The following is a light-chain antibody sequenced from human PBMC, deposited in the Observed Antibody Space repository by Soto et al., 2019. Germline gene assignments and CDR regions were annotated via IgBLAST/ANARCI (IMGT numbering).Light chain of an antibody. Sequence: ASQMTQSPSSLSASVGYRVTITCRASQGLRSELGWYQQKPGKAPKLLIYAASTLESGVPSRFSGSGSGTEYTLTISSLQPEDFACYYCLQDLDYPLTLGGGTKVEIK. J-gene: IGKJ4*01. CDR1: QGLRSE. V-gene: IGKV1-6*01. CDR3: LQDLDYPLT. CDR2: AAS.